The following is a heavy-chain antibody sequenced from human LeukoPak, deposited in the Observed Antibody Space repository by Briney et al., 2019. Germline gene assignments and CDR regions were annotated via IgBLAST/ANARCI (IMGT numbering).Heavy chain of an antibody. D-gene: IGHD6-19*01. CDR2: INPNSGGT. CDR1: GYTFTRYY. J-gene: IGHJ3*02. CDR3: ARAGYSSGWYRGYDAFDI. Sequence: ASVKVSCKASGYTFTRYYMHWVRQAPGQGLEWMGWINPNSGGTNYAQKFQGRVTMTRDTSISTAYMELSRLRSDDTAVYYCARAGYSSGWYRGYDAFDIWGQGTMVTVSS. V-gene: IGHV1-2*02.